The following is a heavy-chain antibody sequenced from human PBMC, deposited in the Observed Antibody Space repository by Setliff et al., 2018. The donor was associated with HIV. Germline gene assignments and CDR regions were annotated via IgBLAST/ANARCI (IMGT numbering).Heavy chain of an antibody. CDR1: GYSFTSYW. V-gene: IGHV5-51*01. CDR3: ARAYYYESSGYYHIYPDAFDI. D-gene: IGHD3-22*01. J-gene: IGHJ3*02. CDR2: IYPGDSDT. Sequence: GESLKISCKGSGYSFTSYWIGWVRQMPGKGLEWMGIIYPGDSDTRYSPSFQGQVTISADKSISTAYLQWSSLKASDTAMYYCARAYYYESSGYYHIYPDAFDIWGQGTMVTVS.